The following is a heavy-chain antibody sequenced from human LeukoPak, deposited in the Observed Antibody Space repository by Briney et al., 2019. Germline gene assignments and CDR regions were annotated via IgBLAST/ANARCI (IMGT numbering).Heavy chain of an antibody. CDR3: ARYYGDYPSTKYYFDY. J-gene: IGHJ4*02. CDR1: GGSISSYY. V-gene: IGHV4-59*08. D-gene: IGHD4-17*01. CDR2: IYYSGST. Sequence: SETLSLTCTVSGGSISSYYWSWIRQPPGKGLEWIGYIYYSGSTNYNPSLKSRVTISVDTSKNQFSLKLSSVTAADTAVYYCARYYGDYPSTKYYFDYWGQGTLVTVSS.